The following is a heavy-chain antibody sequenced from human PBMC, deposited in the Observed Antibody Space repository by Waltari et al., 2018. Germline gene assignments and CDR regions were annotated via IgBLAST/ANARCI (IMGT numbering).Heavy chain of an antibody. CDR1: RFPFRSSW. J-gene: IGHJ3*01. V-gene: IGHV3-74*01. CDR2: INSDGSTT. CDR3: TRGYSSDRYRAFDA. Sequence: EVQLVESGGGLVQPGGSLRLSCAASRFPFRSSWMHWSRHAPGKGLVWVSRINSDGSTTSYADSVKGRFTISRDNAKNTLYLQMNSLRAEDTAMYYCTRGYSSDRYRAFDAWGQGTMVTVSS. D-gene: IGHD6-19*01.